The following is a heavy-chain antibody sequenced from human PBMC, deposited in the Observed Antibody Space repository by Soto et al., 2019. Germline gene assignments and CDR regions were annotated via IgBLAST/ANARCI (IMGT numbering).Heavy chain of an antibody. Sequence: RGSLRLSCAASGFTFSSNWMHWVRRVPGRGLVWVSRINADGSETNYEDSVEGRFTISRDNPKNTPYLQMNSLRAEDTAVYYCARDGEGFWGQGTLVTVSS. J-gene: IGHJ4*02. CDR3: ARDGEGF. CDR1: GFTFSSNW. D-gene: IGHD2-21*01. CDR2: INADGSET. V-gene: IGHV3-74*01.